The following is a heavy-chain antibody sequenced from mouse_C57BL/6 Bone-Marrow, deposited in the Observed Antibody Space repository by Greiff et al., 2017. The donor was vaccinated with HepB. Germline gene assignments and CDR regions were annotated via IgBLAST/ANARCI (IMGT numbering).Heavy chain of an antibody. D-gene: IGHD4-1*02. V-gene: IGHV1-80*01. J-gene: IGHJ4*01. CDR1: GYAFSSYW. Sequence: QVQLQQSGAELVKPGASVKISCKASGYAFSSYWMNWVKQRPGKGLEWIGQIYPGDGDTNYNGKFKGKATLTADKSSSTAYMQLSSLTSEDSAVYFCAIKPPTGNYYAMDYWGQGTSVTVSS. CDR2: IYPGDGDT. CDR3: AIKPPTGNYYAMDY.